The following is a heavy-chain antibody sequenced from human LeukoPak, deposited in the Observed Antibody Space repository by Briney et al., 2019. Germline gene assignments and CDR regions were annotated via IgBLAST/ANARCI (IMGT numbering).Heavy chain of an antibody. Sequence: SGRSLRLSCAASGFTFSSYAMHWVRQAPGKGLEWVAVISYDGSNKYYADSVKGRFTISRDNAKNSLYLQMNSLRAEDTAVYYCARDHHRRLYDSQARDTFDFWGQGTMVTVSS. V-gene: IGHV3-30*04. J-gene: IGHJ3*01. D-gene: IGHD3-22*01. CDR1: GFTFSSYA. CDR2: ISYDGSNK. CDR3: ARDHHRRLYDSQARDTFDF.